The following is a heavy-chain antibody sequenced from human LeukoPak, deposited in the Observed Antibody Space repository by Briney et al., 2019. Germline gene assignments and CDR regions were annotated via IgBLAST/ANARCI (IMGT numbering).Heavy chain of an antibody. J-gene: IGHJ5*02. CDR3: ARGVVVPAAMGPHFRFDP. Sequence: ASVKVSCKASGYTFTSYGISWVRQAPGQGLEWMGWISAYNGNTNYAQKLQGGVTMTTDTSTSTAYMELRSLRSDDTAVYYCARGVVVPAAMGPHFRFDPWGQGTLVTVSS. V-gene: IGHV1-18*01. D-gene: IGHD2-2*01. CDR2: ISAYNGNT. CDR1: GYTFTSYG.